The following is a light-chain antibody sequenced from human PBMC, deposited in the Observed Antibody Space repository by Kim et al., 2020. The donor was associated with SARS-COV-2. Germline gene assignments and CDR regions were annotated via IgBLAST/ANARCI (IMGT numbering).Light chain of an antibody. CDR3: RQYNNWPQT. CDR1: QSVSSN. CDR2: GAS. Sequence: EKVMTQSPATLSVSPGESATLSCRASQSVSSNLAWYQHKPGQAPRLLIYGASTRATGVPARFSGSGSGTEFTLTISRLQSEDFAVYYCRQYNNWPQTFGQGTKVDIK. V-gene: IGKV3-15*01. J-gene: IGKJ1*01.